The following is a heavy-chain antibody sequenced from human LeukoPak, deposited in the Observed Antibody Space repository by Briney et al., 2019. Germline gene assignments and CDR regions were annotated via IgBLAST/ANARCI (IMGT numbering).Heavy chain of an antibody. D-gene: IGHD1-26*01. V-gene: IGHV3-23*01. CDR1: GFTVSSNS. J-gene: IGHJ4*02. Sequence: PGGSLRLSCTVSGFTVSSNSMSWVRQAPGKGLEWVSTISGSGGDTYYADSVKGRFTISRDNSKSSLYLQMNSLRAEDTAVYYCAKLQWELLGGRFDHWGQGTLVTVSS. CDR3: AKLQWELLGGRFDH. CDR2: ISGSGGDT.